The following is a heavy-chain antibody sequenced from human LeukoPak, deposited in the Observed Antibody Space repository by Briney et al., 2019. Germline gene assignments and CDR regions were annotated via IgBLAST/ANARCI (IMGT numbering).Heavy chain of an antibody. J-gene: IGHJ3*01. CDR3: AKETSDYGDYVNAFDV. V-gene: IGHV3-23*01. Sequence: PGGSLRLSCAACGLTLSTYAMSWVRQAPGKGLEWVSSISGSGGSRNYGVSVQGRFNSSRDNSKNTLLLQMNSLRAEDTAVYYCAKETSDYGDYVNAFDVWGQGTMVTVSS. CDR1: GLTLSTYA. D-gene: IGHD4-17*01. CDR2: ISGSGGSR.